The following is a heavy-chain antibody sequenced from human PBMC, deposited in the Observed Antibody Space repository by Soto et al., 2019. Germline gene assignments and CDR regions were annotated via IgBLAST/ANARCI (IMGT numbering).Heavy chain of an antibody. CDR2: IHTSGSA. J-gene: IGHJ4*02. V-gene: IGHV4-61*03. CDR1: GVSVSSGNYY. Sequence: QVQLQESGPGLVKPSETLSLTCTVSGVSVSSGNYYWTWIRQPPGKGLEWIGYIHTSGSADYNPSLKSRVTISVDTSKNHVSLRLSSVTAADTAVYYCARDSIAFFDYWGQGTLVTVSS. CDR3: ARDSIAFFDY. D-gene: IGHD2-15*01.